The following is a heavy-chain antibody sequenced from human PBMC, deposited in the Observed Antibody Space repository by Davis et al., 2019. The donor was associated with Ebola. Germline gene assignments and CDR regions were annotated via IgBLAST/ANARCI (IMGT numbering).Heavy chain of an antibody. CDR3: ARAFTLWELFL. V-gene: IGHV1-3*01. D-gene: IGHD1-26*01. Sequence: KFQGRVTITRDTSASTAYMELSSLRSEDTAVYYCARAFTLWELFLWGQGTLVTVSS. J-gene: IGHJ4*02.